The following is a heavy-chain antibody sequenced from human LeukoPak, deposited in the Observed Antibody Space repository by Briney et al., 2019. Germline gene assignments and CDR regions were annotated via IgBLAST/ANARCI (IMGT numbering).Heavy chain of an antibody. Sequence: SETLSLTCTVSGGSISSSSYYWGWIRQPPGKGLEWIGSIYYSGSTYYNPSLKSRVTISVDTSKNQFSLKLSSVTAADTAVYYCARVTDHYFDYWGQGTLVTVSS. CDR1: GGSISSSSYY. V-gene: IGHV4-39*07. CDR2: IYYSGST. CDR3: ARVTDHYFDY. J-gene: IGHJ4*02. D-gene: IGHD4-11*01.